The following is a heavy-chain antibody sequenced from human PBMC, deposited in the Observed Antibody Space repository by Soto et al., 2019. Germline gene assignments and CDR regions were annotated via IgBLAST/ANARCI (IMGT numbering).Heavy chain of an antibody. CDR1: GFTFDSYA. CDR2: ISIGGTT. D-gene: IGHD1-7*01. CDR3: AKNYFFDN. Sequence: EVQLLESGGGLVQPGGSLTLSCAASGFTFDSYAMSWVRQAPGKGLEWVSSISIGGTTYYADSVKGRFTISRDNSRNTLYLQMNSLRAEDTAFYYCAKNYFFDNRGQGPLVTVSS. V-gene: IGHV3-23*05. J-gene: IGHJ4*02.